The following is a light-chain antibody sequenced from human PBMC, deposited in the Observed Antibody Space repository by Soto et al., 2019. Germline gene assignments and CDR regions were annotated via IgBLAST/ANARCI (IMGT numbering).Light chain of an antibody. CDR3: QSYDSSLGGPV. CDR2: EVS. J-gene: IGLJ2*01. V-gene: IGLV2-14*01. Sequence: QSVLTQPASVSGSPGQSITISCTGTSSDVGGYNYVSWYQQHPGKAPKLMIYEVSNRPSGVSNRFSGSKSGNTASLTISGLQAEDEADYYCQSYDSSLGGPVFGGGTKLTVL. CDR1: SSDVGGYNY.